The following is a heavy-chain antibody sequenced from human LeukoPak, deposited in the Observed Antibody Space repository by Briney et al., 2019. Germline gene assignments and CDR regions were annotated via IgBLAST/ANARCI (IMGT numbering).Heavy chain of an antibody. CDR3: ARDRDYYESNSYYDAFDI. D-gene: IGHD3-22*01. V-gene: IGHV3-7*01. CDR2: IQQDQSDK. Sequence: PGGSLRLSCAVPGLTFSTYSMSWVRQAPGKGLEWVANIQQDQSDKNYVDSVKGRFTISRDNAKNSRYLQMNSLRAEDTAVYYCARDRDYYESNSYYDAFDIWGQGTMVTVSS. J-gene: IGHJ3*02. CDR1: GLTFSTYS.